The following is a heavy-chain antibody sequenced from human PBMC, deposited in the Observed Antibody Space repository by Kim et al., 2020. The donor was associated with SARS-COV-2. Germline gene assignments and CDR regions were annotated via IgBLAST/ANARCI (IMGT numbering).Heavy chain of an antibody. D-gene: IGHD4-17*01. V-gene: IGHV1-18*01. CDR2: ISPYNGNT. Sequence: ASVKVSCKASGYTFITYGISWVRQAPGQGLEWLAWISPYNGNTNYAQKLQGRVTMTTDTSTNTASMELRSLTSDDTAVYYCARDGVLRGLQNDYWGQGTLVTVSS. CDR1: GYTFITYG. CDR3: ARDGVLRGLQNDY. J-gene: IGHJ4*02.